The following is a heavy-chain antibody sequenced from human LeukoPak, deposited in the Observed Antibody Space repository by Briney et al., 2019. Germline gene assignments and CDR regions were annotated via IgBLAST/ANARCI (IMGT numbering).Heavy chain of an antibody. CDR3: TKVARNNSWPCFDS. Sequence: GGSLRLSCAASGFNFDDYSIHWVRQPPGKGLEWVSLISWDGGATYYADSVKGRFTVSRDKSKNSLYLQMNSLITEDTAFYYCTKVARNNSWPCFDSWGQGTLVTVSS. D-gene: IGHD6-13*01. J-gene: IGHJ4*02. CDR1: GFNFDDYS. V-gene: IGHV3-43*01. CDR2: ISWDGGAT.